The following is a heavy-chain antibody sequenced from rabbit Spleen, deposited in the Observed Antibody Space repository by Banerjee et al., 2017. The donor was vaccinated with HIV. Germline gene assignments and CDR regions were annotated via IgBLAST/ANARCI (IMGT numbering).Heavy chain of an antibody. CDR2: IAGSGSGFT. J-gene: IGHJ6*01. V-gene: IGHV1S40*01. D-gene: IGHD7-1*01. Sequence: QSLEESGGGLVQPGASLTLTCTASGFSFSSSYYMCWVRQAPGKGLEWISCIAGSGSGFTYSAPWVTGRFTCSKPSSTTVTLQMTSLTVADTATYFCARDTGRSFSSYGMALWGQGTLVTVS. CDR3: ARDTGRSFSSYGMAL. CDR1: GFSFSSSYY.